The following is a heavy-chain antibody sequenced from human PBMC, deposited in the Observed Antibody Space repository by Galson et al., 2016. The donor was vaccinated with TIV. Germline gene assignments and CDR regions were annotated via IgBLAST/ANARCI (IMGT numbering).Heavy chain of an antibody. CDR3: ARISGYYDSSGHYIPRSFDY. J-gene: IGHJ4*02. Sequence: PALVKPTQTLTLTCTFSGFSLNTDGMCVNWIRQPPGKALEWLARIDWDDDKSYSPSLQTRLTISKDTAKNQVVLTMTNMDPVDTATYYCARISGYYDSSGHYIPRSFDYWGQGALVTVSS. D-gene: IGHD3-22*01. CDR1: GFSLNTDGMC. V-gene: IGHV2-70*11. CDR2: IDWDDDK.